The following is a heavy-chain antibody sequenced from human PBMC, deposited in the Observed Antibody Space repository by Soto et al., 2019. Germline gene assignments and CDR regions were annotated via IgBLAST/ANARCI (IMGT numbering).Heavy chain of an antibody. V-gene: IGHV4-34*01. CDR2: INHSGST. D-gene: IGHD3-3*01. Sequence: LSLTCAVYGGSFSGYYWSWIRQPPGKGLEWIGEINHSGSTNYNPSLKSRVTISVDTSKNQFSLKLSSVTAADTAVYYCARVYDFWSGYYPRGYYYGRDVWGQGTAVTV. CDR1: GGSFSGYY. J-gene: IGHJ6*02. CDR3: ARVYDFWSGYYPRGYYYGRDV.